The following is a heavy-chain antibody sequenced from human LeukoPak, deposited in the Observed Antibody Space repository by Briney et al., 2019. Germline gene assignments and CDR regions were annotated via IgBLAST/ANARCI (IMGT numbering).Heavy chain of an antibody. Sequence: ASVKVSCTASGYTFTSYDFNWVRQATGQRPEWMGWMSPNSGDTGYAQKFQDRVTMTRNTSISTAYMELSSLRSDDTAVYYCARGPPNWGYDYWGPGTLVAVSS. D-gene: IGHD7-27*01. V-gene: IGHV1-8*01. CDR3: ARGPPNWGYDY. J-gene: IGHJ4*02. CDR1: GYTFTSYD. CDR2: MSPNSGDT.